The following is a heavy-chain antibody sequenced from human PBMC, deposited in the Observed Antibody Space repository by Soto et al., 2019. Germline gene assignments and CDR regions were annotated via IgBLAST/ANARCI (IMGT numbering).Heavy chain of an antibody. J-gene: IGHJ6*02. D-gene: IGHD2-15*01. CDR2: IIPIFGTA. Sequence: SVKVSCKASGGTFSSYAISWVRQAPGQGLEWMGGIIPIFGTANYAQKFQGRVTITADESTSTAYMELSSLRSEDTAVYYCARQYCGGGSCYPPRAIYYYYYGMDVWGQGTTVTVSS. V-gene: IGHV1-69*13. CDR1: GGTFSSYA. CDR3: ARQYCGGGSCYPPRAIYYYYYGMDV.